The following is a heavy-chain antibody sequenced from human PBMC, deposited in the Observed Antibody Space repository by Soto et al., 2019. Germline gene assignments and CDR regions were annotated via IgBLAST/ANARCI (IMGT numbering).Heavy chain of an antibody. V-gene: IGHV3-53*01. Sequence: GGSLRLSCAASGFTVSSNYMSWVRQAPGKGLEWVSVIYSGGSTYYADSVKGRFTISRDNSKNTLYLQMNSLRAEDTAVYYCASNGIDDSSGYLAGWFDPWGQGTLVTVSS. CDR1: GFTVSSNY. D-gene: IGHD3-22*01. J-gene: IGHJ5*02. CDR3: ASNGIDDSSGYLAGWFDP. CDR2: IYSGGST.